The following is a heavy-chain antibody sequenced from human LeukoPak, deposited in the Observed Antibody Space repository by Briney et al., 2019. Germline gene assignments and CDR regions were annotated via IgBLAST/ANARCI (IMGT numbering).Heavy chain of an antibody. CDR1: GGTFSSYA. J-gene: IGHJ6*03. V-gene: IGHV1-69*13. Sequence: SVKVSCKASGGTFSSYAISWVRQAPGQGLEWMGGIIPIFGTANYAQKFQGRVTITADESTSTAYMELCSLRSEDTAVYYCAREQEYSSSSGHYYYMDVWGKGTTVTVSS. CDR3: AREQEYSSSSGHYYYMDV. CDR2: IIPIFGTA. D-gene: IGHD6-6*01.